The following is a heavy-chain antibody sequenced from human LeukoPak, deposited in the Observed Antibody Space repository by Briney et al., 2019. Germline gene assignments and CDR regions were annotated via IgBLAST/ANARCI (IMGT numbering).Heavy chain of an antibody. D-gene: IGHD1-26*01. CDR2: IYYSGST. V-gene: IGHV4-39*01. Sequence: SETLSLTCTVSGGSISSSSYYWGWIRQPPGKGLEWIGSIYYSGSTYYNPSLKSRVTISVDTSKNQFSLKLSSVTAADTAVYYCARKVGASPPGYFDYWGQGTLVTVST. CDR3: ARKVGASPPGYFDY. CDR1: GGSISSSSYY. J-gene: IGHJ4*02.